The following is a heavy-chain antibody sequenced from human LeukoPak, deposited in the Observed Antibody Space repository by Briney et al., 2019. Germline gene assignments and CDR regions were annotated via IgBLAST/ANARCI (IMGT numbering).Heavy chain of an antibody. CDR1: GFTFSSYG. D-gene: IGHD2-2*01. CDR2: ISYDGSNK. Sequence: GGSLRLSCAASGFTFSSYGMHWVRQAPGKGLEWVAVISYDGSNKYYADSVKGRFTISRDNSKITLYLQMNSLRAEDTAVYYCAKDSRVVSSLNYFDYWGQGTLVTVSS. V-gene: IGHV3-30*18. J-gene: IGHJ4*02. CDR3: AKDSRVVSSLNYFDY.